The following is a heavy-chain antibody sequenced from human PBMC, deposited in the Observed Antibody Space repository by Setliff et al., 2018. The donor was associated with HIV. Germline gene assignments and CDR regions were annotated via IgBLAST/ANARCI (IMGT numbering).Heavy chain of an antibody. Sequence: ASVKVSCKASGYTFTSYAVHWVRQAPGQSLEWMGWINAGNGNTKYSQKFQGRVTLTRDTSASTVYLDLSSLRSEDTAIYYCARGYYNSGNYFEYWGQGTLVTVSS. CDR1: GYTFTSYA. CDR3: ARGYYNSGNYFEY. D-gene: IGHD3-10*01. V-gene: IGHV1-3*01. J-gene: IGHJ4*02. CDR2: INAGNGNT.